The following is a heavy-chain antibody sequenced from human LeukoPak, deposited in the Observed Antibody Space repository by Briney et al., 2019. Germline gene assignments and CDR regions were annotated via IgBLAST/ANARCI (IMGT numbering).Heavy chain of an antibody. CDR1: GGSIDSYY. V-gene: IGHV4-59*01. D-gene: IGHD2-2*01. J-gene: IGHJ4*02. CDR3: ARVYQSAEYYFDY. CDR2: IYYTGST. Sequence: SETLSPTCTVSGGSIDSYYWSWIRQPPGKGLEWIGYIYYTGSTEYHPSLKSRVTISLDTSKNQFSPKLTSVTAADTAVYYCARVYQSAEYYFDYWGQGNLVSVSS.